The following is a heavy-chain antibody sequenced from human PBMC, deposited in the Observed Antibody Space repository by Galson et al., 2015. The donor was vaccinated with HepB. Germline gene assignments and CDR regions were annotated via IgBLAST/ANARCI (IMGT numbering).Heavy chain of an antibody. CDR1: GDSVSNNNAA. J-gene: IGHJ4*02. CDR2: TYYRSMWYT. V-gene: IGHV6-1*01. Sequence: CAISGDSVSNNNAAWNWIRQSPSRGLEWLGRTYYRSMWYTDYAPSVKGRITVNPYTSTNQFPLEVTSVTPDDTAVYFCAREEAGTYCFDNWGQGTLVTVSS. CDR3: AREEAGTYCFDN. D-gene: IGHD6-19*01.